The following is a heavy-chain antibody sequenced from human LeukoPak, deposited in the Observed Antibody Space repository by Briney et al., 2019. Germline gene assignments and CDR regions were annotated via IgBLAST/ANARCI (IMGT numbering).Heavy chain of an antibody. CDR3: ARVGHIDAAVTYDY. CDR1: GGSISSYY. CDR2: IFYSGSP. V-gene: IGHV4-59*12. Sequence: NPSETLSLTCTVSGGSISSYYWSWIGQPPGKDLQWIGNIFYSGSPNYNHSLKSRVTTSFDTSKNQFSLKLSFVTAADTALYYCARVGHIDAAVTYDYWGQGTLVTVSS. D-gene: IGHD6-13*01. J-gene: IGHJ4*02.